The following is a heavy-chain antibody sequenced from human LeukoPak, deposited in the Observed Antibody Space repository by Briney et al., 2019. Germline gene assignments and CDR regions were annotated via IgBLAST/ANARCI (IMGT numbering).Heavy chain of an antibody. D-gene: IGHD3-3*01. Sequence: SETLSLTCTVSGGSISSYYWSWIRQPPGKGLEWIGYIYYSGSTNYNPSLKSRVTISVDTSKNQFSLKLSSVTAADTAVYYFARGFWSGYYYYFDYWGQGTLVTVSS. J-gene: IGHJ4*02. CDR3: ARGFWSGYYYYFDY. CDR1: GGSISSYY. V-gene: IGHV4-59*01. CDR2: IYYSGST.